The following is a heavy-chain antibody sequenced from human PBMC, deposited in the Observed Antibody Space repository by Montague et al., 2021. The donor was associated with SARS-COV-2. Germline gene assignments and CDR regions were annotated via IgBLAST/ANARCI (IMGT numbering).Heavy chain of an antibody. Sequence: SETLSLTCTVSGGSIGTYYWNWIRQSPGKGLEWLGYIYYTGSTKYSPSLKSRVTISMDTSRDQLSLRLKSVTAADTAVYYCARDNYGDWGYYGLDVWGQGTTLTVSS. CDR3: ARDNYGDWGYYGLDV. J-gene: IGHJ6*02. V-gene: IGHV4-59*01. D-gene: IGHD4-17*01. CDR1: GGSIGTYY. CDR2: IYYTGST.